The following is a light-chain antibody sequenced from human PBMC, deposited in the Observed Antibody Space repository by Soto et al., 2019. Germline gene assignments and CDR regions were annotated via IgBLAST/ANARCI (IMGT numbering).Light chain of an antibody. V-gene: IGLV2-14*01. J-gene: IGLJ1*01. CDR3: NSYTTSNTRQIV. CDR2: DVS. Sequence: QSALTQPASVSGSPGQSITISCTGTSSAVGGYNYVSWYQQHPGKAPKFMIYDVSNRPSGVSTRFSGSKSGNTASLTISGLQAEDEADYYCNSYTTSNTRQIVFGTGTKVTVL. CDR1: SSAVGGYNY.